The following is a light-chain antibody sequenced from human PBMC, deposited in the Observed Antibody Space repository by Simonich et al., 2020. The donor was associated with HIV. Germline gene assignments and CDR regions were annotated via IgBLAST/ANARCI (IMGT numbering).Light chain of an antibody. V-gene: IGLV2-14*03. J-gene: IGLJ3*02. CDR1: SSDVGGYNY. CDR3: SSYTSSSTWV. Sequence: QSALTQPASVSGSPAQSITISCTGTSSDVGGYNYVSWYQHHPGKAPKLMIYNVSKRPSGVSNRFSGFKSGNAASLTIAGLQAEDEADYYCSSYTSSSTWVFGGGTKLTVL. CDR2: NVS.